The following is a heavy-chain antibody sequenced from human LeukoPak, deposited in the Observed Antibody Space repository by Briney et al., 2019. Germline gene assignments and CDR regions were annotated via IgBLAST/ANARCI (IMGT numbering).Heavy chain of an antibody. CDR2: INPNSGGT. J-gene: IGHJ4*02. V-gene: IGHV1-2*02. Sequence: GASVRVSCKSSGYTFTGYYMHWVRQAPGQGLEWMGWINPNSGGTNYAQKFQGRVTMTRDTSISTAYMELSRLRSDDTAVYYCARVSPLSYFDYWGQGTLVTVSS. CDR1: GYTFTGYY. CDR3: ARVSPLSYFDY.